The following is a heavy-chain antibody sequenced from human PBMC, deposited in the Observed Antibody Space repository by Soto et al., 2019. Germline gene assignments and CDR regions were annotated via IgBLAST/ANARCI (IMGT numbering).Heavy chain of an antibody. CDR1: GFNFSNHW. CDR2: ITSDGKSK. V-gene: IGHV3-74*01. D-gene: IGHD6-19*01. Sequence: GGSLRLSCAASGFNFSNHWMHWVRQRPGEGLVWVPRITSDGKSKAYAKSVKGRFAISRDNAKNTLYLQMNGPTAEDTADYYCARESGGWPLNGFDPWGLGTLVTVSS. J-gene: IGHJ5*02. CDR3: ARESGGWPLNGFDP.